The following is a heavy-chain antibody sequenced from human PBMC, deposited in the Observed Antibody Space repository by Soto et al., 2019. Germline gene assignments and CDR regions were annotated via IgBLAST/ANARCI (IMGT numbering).Heavy chain of an antibody. J-gene: IGHJ4*02. D-gene: IGHD3-3*02. Sequence: SEALSLTCPVSVSSINSSGCYWCWIRQPPGKGLEWIGSMFYGVSTYYNPSLKSRVTVSVDTSKNQFSLNLRSVTAADTAVYYCARLPSRHLVDYWGQGTLVTVSS. CDR2: MFYGVST. V-gene: IGHV4-39*01. CDR1: VSSINSSGCY. CDR3: ARLPSRHLVDY.